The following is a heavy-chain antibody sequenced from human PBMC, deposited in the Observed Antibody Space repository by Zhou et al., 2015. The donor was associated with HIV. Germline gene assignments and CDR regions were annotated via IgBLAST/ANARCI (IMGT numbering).Heavy chain of an antibody. CDR3: ATGNYKVLPFDY. D-gene: IGHD3-10*01. Sequence: QVQLVQSGAEVKKPGSSVKVSCKASGGTFSSYAISWVRQAPGQGLEWMGGFDPEDGETIYAQKFQGRVTMTEDTSTDTAYMELSSLRSEDTAVYYCATGNYKVLPFDYWGQGTLVTVSS. CDR2: FDPEDGET. V-gene: IGHV1-24*01. CDR1: GGTFSSYA. J-gene: IGHJ4*02.